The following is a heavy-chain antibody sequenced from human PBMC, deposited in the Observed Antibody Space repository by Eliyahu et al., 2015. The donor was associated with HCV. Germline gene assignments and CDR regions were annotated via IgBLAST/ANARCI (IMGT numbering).Heavy chain of an antibody. CDR2: TVPIFGTP. J-gene: IGHJ4*02. D-gene: IGHD2-15*01. V-gene: IGHV1-69*01. CDR3: AREGGDYCSGGNCFLLY. Sequence: QVQLVQSGAEVKKPGSSVKVSCKASGGTFSKYSISWVRQAPGQGLEWMGGTVPIFGTPKYAQTFQDRVTITADEFTTTAYMELSSLRSEDTAVYFCAREGGDYCSGGNCFLLYWGQGTLVTVSS. CDR1: GGTFSKYS.